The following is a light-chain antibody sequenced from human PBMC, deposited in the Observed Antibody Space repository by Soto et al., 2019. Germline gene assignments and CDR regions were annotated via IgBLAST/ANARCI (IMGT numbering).Light chain of an antibody. J-gene: IGKJ5*01. CDR3: QQYGSSLFT. CDR1: QSVSSSY. CDR2: GAS. Sequence: EIVLTQSPGTLSLSPVERATLSCMASQSVSSSYLAWYQQKPGQAPRLLIYGASSRATGIPDRFGGSGSGTDFTLTISRLEPEDFAVYYCQQYGSSLFTFGQGTRLEI. V-gene: IGKV3-20*01.